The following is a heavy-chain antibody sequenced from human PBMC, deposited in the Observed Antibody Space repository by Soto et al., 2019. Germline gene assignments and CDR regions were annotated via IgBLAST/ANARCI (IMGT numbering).Heavy chain of an antibody. CDR3: ASKLTFGASSDF. Sequence: EVQLLESGGGLVQPGGSLRLSCAASGFPFSNYAMNWVRQAPGKGLDWVSTISGSGDVTHYADSVKGRFTMSRANSRNTLYLQLNSLSAEDTAVYYCASKLTFGASSDFWGQGTLVTVSS. J-gene: IGHJ4*02. D-gene: IGHD3-10*01. CDR1: GFPFSNYA. V-gene: IGHV3-23*01. CDR2: ISGSGDVT.